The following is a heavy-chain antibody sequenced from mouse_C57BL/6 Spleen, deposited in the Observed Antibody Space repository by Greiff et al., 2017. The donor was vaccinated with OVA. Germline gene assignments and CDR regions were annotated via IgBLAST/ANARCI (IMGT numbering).Heavy chain of an antibody. V-gene: IGHV1-54*01. CDR2: INPGSGGT. Sequence: QVQLQQSGAELVRPGTSVKVSCKASGYAFTNYLIEWVKQRPGPGLEWIGVINPGSGGTNYNEKFKGKATLTADKSSSTAYMQLSSLTSEDSAVYFCARDGITAYWGQGTLVTVSA. CDR1: GYAFTNYL. CDR3: ARDGITAY. J-gene: IGHJ3*01.